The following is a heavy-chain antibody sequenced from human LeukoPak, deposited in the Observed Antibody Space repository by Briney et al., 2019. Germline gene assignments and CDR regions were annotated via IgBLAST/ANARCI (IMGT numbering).Heavy chain of an antibody. CDR1: GYTFTGYY. V-gene: IGHV1-2*02. Sequence: GASVKVSCKASGYTFTGYYMHWVRQAPGQGLEWMGWINPNSGGTNSAQQFQGRVTMTRDTSISTAYMELSRLRSDDTAVYYCARALPLALLCSSTSCSEFWFDPWGQGTLVTVSS. CDR3: ARALPLALLCSSTSCSEFWFDP. CDR2: INPNSGGT. D-gene: IGHD2-2*01. J-gene: IGHJ5*02.